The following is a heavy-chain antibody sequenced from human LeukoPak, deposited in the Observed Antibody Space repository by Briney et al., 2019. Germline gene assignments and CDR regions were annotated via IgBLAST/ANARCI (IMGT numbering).Heavy chain of an antibody. V-gene: IGHV4-59*08. Sequence: PDTLSLTYTVSGGSISSYYCRWIRQPPGKGLDSIGFILYSGRTIYATSHESRVTMSVDTSKHQFSLKLRSVTAADSAVYYCARPGVGSGRYGAFDIWGQGTLVIVSS. D-gene: IGHD5-18*01. CDR2: ILYSGRT. CDR3: ARPGVGSGRYGAFDI. J-gene: IGHJ3*02. CDR1: GGSISSYY.